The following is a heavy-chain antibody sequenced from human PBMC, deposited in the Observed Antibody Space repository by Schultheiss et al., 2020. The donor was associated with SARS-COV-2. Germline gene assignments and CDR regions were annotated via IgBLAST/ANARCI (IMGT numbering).Heavy chain of an antibody. J-gene: IGHJ5*02. Sequence: SETLSLTCTVSGGSISSYYWSWIRQPPGKGLEWIGYIYYSGSTNYNPSLKSRVTISVDTSKTQSSLKLTSVTAADTAIYYCARDTVTTNWFDPWGQGTLVTVSS. CDR2: IYYSGST. CDR3: ARDTVTTNWFDP. CDR1: GGSISSYY. D-gene: IGHD4-17*01. V-gene: IGHV4-59*12.